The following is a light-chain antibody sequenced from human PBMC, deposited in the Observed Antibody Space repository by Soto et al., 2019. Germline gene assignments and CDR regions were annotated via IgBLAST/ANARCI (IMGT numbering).Light chain of an antibody. CDR2: EVS. J-gene: IGLJ1*01. CDR1: SSDVGGYNY. CDR3: SSYTSSSTLYV. Sequence: QSALTQPASVSGSPGQSITISCTGTSSDVGGYNYVSWYQQHPGKAPKLIIYEVSNRPSGVSNRCSGSKSGDTASLTISGLHAEDEADYYCSSYTSSSTLYVFVTGTKLTVL. V-gene: IGLV2-14*01.